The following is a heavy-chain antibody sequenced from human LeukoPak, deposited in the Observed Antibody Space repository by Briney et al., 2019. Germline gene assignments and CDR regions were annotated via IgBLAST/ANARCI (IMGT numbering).Heavy chain of an antibody. V-gene: IGHV1-24*01. CDR2: FDPEDGET. CDR3: ATEGAAGTFGCYYGMDV. Sequence: ASVKVSCKVSGYTLIELSMHWVRQAPGKGLEWMGGFDPEDGETIYAQKFQGRVTMTEDTSTDTAYMELSSLRSEDTAVYYCATEGAAGTFGCYYGMDVWGKGTAVTVSS. J-gene: IGHJ6*04. CDR1: GYTLIELS. D-gene: IGHD6-13*01.